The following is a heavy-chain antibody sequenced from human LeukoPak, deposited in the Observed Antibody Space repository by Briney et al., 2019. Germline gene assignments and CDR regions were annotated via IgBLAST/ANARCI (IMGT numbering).Heavy chain of an antibody. V-gene: IGHV1-69*01. CDR3: ARQGYSSSWYHYYFDY. Sequence: ASVKVSCKASGGTFSSYAISWVRQAPGQGLEWMGGIIPTFGTATYAQKFQGRVTITADESTSTAYMELSSLRSEDTAVYYCARQGYSSSWYHYYFDYWGQGTLVTVSS. D-gene: IGHD6-13*01. J-gene: IGHJ4*02. CDR2: IIPTFGTA. CDR1: GGTFSSYA.